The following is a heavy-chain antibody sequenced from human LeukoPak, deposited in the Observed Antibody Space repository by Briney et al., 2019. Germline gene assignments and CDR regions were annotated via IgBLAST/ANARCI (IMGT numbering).Heavy chain of an antibody. CDR3: ETGDGNDAFDI. CDR1: GFTFSSYS. Sequence: AGGFLRLSCAASGFTFSSYSMNWVRQAPGKGLEWVSSISSSSSYIYYADSVKGRFTISRDNAKNSLYLQMNSLRAEDTAVYYCETGDGNDAFDIWGQGTMVTVSS. D-gene: IGHD7-27*01. V-gene: IGHV3-21*01. CDR2: ISSSSSYI. J-gene: IGHJ3*02.